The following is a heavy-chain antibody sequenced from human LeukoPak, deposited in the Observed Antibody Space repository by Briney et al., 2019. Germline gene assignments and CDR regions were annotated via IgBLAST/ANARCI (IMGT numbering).Heavy chain of an antibody. D-gene: IGHD1-26*01. CDR3: ARGSGDWFDP. J-gene: IGHJ5*02. V-gene: IGHV3-48*03. CDR2: ISSSAGTI. Sequence: PGGSLRLSCAASGFTFSSYEMNWVRQAPGKGLEWVSYISSSAGTIYYADSVKGRFTISRDNAKNSLYLHMNSLRAEDTAVYYCARGSGDWFDPWGQGSLVTVSS. CDR1: GFTFSSYE.